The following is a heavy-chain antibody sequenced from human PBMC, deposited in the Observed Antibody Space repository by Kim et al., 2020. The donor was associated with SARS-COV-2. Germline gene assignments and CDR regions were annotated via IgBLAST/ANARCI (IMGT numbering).Heavy chain of an antibody. CDR2: ITGNGGYT. CDR1: EFTFSNYP. D-gene: IGHD2-15*01. V-gene: IGHV3-23*01. J-gene: IGHJ4*02. CDR3: AKGTYCSGVGCNFFDY. Sequence: GGSLRLSCAASEFTFSNYPMSWVRQAPGKGLEWVSTITGNGGYTNHADSVKGRFSISRDNSKDTLYLQMNSLRAEDTAVYYCAKGTYCSGVGCNFFDYWGLGTLVTVSP.